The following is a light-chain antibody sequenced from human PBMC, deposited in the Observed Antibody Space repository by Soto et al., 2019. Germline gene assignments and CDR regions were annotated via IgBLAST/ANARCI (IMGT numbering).Light chain of an antibody. CDR2: DAS. CDR3: QQYASSPLT. CDR1: QSVSNNY. Sequence: EIVLTHSPGTLSLSPGERATLSCRASQSVSNNYLAWYQQKPGQAPRLVIYDASSRAAGIPDRFSASGSGTDFTLTISRLEPEDFAVYYCQQYASSPLTFGRGTKVEI. J-gene: IGKJ1*01. V-gene: IGKV3-20*01.